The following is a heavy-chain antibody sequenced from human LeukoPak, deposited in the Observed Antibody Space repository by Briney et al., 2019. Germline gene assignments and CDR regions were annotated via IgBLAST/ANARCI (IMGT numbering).Heavy chain of an antibody. CDR3: ARGPSTMMVTHWLDY. J-gene: IGHJ4*02. Sequence: GGSLRLSCAASGFTFSSYWMSWVRQTPGKGLEWVANIKQDGSEKYYVDSVKGRFTISRDNAKNSLYLQMNSLRAEDTAVYYCARGPSTMMVTHWLDYWGQGTLVTVSS. CDR2: IKQDGSEK. D-gene: IGHD3-22*01. V-gene: IGHV3-7*01. CDR1: GFTFSSYW.